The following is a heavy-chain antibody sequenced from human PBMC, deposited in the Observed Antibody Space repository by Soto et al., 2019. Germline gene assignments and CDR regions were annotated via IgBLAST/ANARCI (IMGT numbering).Heavy chain of an antibody. CDR3: ARGAALAGKLDL. V-gene: IGHV3-21*06. CDR2: ISSHGRDI. J-gene: IGHJ4*02. Sequence: GWSLRLSCEASGFTFTSDSMTWVRQAPGKGLEWVSSISSHGRDIFYADSVKGRFTISRDNAKDSLHLQMNSLTGEDSAVYYCARGAALAGKLDLWGQGTLVTVYS. CDR1: GFTFTSDS. D-gene: IGHD6-19*01.